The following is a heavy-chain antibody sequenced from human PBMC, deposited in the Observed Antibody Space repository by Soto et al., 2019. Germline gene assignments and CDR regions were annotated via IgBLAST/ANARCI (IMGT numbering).Heavy chain of an antibody. V-gene: IGHV3-20*04. J-gene: IGHJ4*02. D-gene: IGHD4-17*01. CDR3: ARVQRRGYEYGDSGDS. Sequence: EVYLVESGGGVVRPGGSLRLSCAASGFGFDEYGMSWVRQGPGKGLEWVSGINRHGDSTGYADSVKGRFTISRDNAKNPLYLQMNGLRAEDTGFYYCARVQRRGYEYGDSGDSWGQGTLVTVSS. CDR1: GFGFDEYG. CDR2: INRHGDST.